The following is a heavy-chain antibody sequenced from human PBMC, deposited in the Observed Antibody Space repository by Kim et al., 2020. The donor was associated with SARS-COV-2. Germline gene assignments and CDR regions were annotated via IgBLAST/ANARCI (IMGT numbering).Heavy chain of an antibody. CDR1: GFTFSSYA. D-gene: IGHD5-18*01. CDR2: ISGSGGST. Sequence: GGSLRLSCAASGFTFSSYAMSWVRQAPGKGLEWVSAISGSGGSTYYADSVKGRFTISRDNSKNTLYLQMNSLRAEDTAVYYCAKDLPGYSYGLTTFDYWGQGTLVTVSS. J-gene: IGHJ4*02. V-gene: IGHV3-23*01. CDR3: AKDLPGYSYGLTTFDY.